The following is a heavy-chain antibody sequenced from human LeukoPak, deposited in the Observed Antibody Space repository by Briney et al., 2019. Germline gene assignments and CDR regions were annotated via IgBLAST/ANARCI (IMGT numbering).Heavy chain of an antibody. CDR2: ISGSGGST. Sequence: AGSLRLSCAASGFTFSSYAMSWVRQAPGKGLEWVSAISGSGGSTYYADSVKGRFTISRDNSKNTLYLQMNSLRAEDTAVYYCAKAYCSSTSCYADYWGQGTLVTVSS. D-gene: IGHD2-2*01. V-gene: IGHV3-23*01. CDR3: AKAYCSSTSCYADY. CDR1: GFTFSSYA. J-gene: IGHJ4*02.